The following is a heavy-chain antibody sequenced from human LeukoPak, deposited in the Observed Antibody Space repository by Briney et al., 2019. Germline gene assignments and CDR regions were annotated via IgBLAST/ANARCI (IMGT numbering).Heavy chain of an antibody. V-gene: IGHV4-31*03. CDR1: GGTISSGGYY. J-gene: IGHJ4*02. D-gene: IGHD6-19*01. CDR3: ARGHGYSSGWYIDY. Sequence: SETLSLTCTVSGGTISSGGYYWSWIRQHPGKGLEWIGYIYYSGSTYYNPSLKSRVTISVDTSKNQFSLKLSSVTAADTAVYYCARGHGYSSGWYIDYWGQGTLVTVSS. CDR2: IYYSGST.